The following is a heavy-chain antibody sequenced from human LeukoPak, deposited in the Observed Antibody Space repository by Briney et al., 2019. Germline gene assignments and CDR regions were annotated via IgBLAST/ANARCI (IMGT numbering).Heavy chain of an antibody. J-gene: IGHJ5*02. D-gene: IGHD3-3*01. CDR1: GGSLGGHY. CDR3: AKNGQSGFSFDP. CDR2: GSESGGT. V-gene: IGHV4-34*01. Sequence: PSETLSLTCAVYGGSLGGHYWSWIRQPPGKGLEWIGEGSESGGTKFNPSLKSRVTISADTSKNQFSLKLNSVTAADTAVYYCAKNGQSGFSFDPWGQGTLVTVSS.